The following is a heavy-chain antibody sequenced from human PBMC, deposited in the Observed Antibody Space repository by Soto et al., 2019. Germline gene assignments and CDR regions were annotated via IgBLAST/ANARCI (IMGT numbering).Heavy chain of an antibody. CDR2: IYYSGST. CDR3: ARVSNLDSPRYYYYGMDV. D-gene: IGHD4-4*01. J-gene: IGHJ6*02. CDR1: GGSVSSGSYY. Sequence: KPSETLSLTCTVSGGSVSSGSYYWSWIRQPPGKGLEWIGYIYYSGSTNYNPSPKSRVIISVDTSKNQFSLKLSSVTAADTAVYYCARVSNLDSPRYYYYGMDVWGQGTTVTVSS. V-gene: IGHV4-61*01.